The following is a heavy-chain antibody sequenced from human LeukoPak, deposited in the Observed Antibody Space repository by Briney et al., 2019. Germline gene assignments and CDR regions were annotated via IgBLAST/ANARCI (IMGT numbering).Heavy chain of an antibody. CDR2: MNPNSGNT. CDR1: GYTFTSYD. J-gene: IGHJ5*02. CDR3: ARGHSTAFANWFDP. D-gene: IGHD2-8*02. Sequence: GASVKVSCKASGYTFTSYDINWVRQATGQGLEWMGWMNPNSGNTGYAQKFQGRVTMTRNTSISTAYMELSSLRSEDTAVYYCARGHSTAFANWFDPWGQGTLVTVSS. V-gene: IGHV1-8*01.